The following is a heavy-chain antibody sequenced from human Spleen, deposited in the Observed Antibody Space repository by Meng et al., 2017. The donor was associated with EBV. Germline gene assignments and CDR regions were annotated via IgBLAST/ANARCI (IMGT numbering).Heavy chain of an antibody. CDR2: IYSGGKT. Sequence: VGLGECWVGLIHPGGSLGLSCAASGFTVTSNYMSWVRQAPGKGLEWVSVIYSGGKTYYADSVEGRFTISRGNSKNTLYLQMSSLRPEDTAMYYCARGTADAFDVWGQGTMVTVSS. J-gene: IGHJ3*01. CDR1: GFTVTSNY. D-gene: IGHD2-21*02. V-gene: IGHV3-53*01. CDR3: ARGTADAFDV.